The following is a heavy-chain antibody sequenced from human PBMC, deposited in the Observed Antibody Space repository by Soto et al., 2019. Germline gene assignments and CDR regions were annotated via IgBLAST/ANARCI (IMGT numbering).Heavy chain of an antibody. CDR3: ARDYAKGARGGWYFDL. J-gene: IGHJ2*01. Sequence: QVQLVQSGAEVKKPGSSVKVSCKASGGTFSSYTISWVRQAPGQGLEWMGRIIPILDIANYAQKFQGRVTITADKSTSTAYMELSSLRSEDTAVYYCARDYAKGARGGWYFDLWGRGTLVTVSS. CDR1: GGTFSSYT. D-gene: IGHD1-26*01. V-gene: IGHV1-69*08. CDR2: IIPILDIA.